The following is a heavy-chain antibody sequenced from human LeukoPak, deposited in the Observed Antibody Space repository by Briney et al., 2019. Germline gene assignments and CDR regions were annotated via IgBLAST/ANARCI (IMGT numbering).Heavy chain of an antibody. D-gene: IGHD1-26*01. CDR2: ISYDGSNK. CDR3: ARDSQIVGATTRPDY. V-gene: IGHV3-30-3*01. Sequence: PGGSLRLSCAASGFTFSSYAMHWVRQAPGKGLEWVAVISYDGSNKYYADSVKGRFTISRDNSKNTLYLQMNSLRAEDTAVYYCARDSQIVGATTRPDYWGQGTLVTVSS. J-gene: IGHJ4*02. CDR1: GFTFSSYA.